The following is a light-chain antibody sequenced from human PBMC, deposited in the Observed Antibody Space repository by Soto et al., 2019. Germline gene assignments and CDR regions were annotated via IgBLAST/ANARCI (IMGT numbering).Light chain of an antibody. CDR1: SSNIGTNH. Sequence: QLVLTQPPSASGTPGQRATMSCSGSSSNIGTNHVYWYQQVPGTAPKLLIYRNNQRPSGVSDRFSGSKSGTSASLAISGLRSEDEADYYCVAWDDRLSRTVFGGGTKVTVL. CDR2: RNN. CDR3: VAWDDRLSRTV. V-gene: IGLV1-47*01. J-gene: IGLJ3*02.